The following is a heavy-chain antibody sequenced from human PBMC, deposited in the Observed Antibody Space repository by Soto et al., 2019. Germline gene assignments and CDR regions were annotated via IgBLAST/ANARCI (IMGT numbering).Heavy chain of an antibody. D-gene: IGHD5-18*01. CDR2: ISYDGSNK. CDR1: GFTFNNYA. CDR3: ARDPLWGTAMVLWYFDL. V-gene: IGHV3-30-3*01. J-gene: IGHJ2*01. Sequence: GGSLRLSCAASGFTFNNYAMHWVRQAPGKGLEWVALISYDGSNKYYADSVKGRFTISRDNSKNTLYLQMNSLRAEDTAVYYCARDPLWGTAMVLWYFDLWRRGTLVTVSS.